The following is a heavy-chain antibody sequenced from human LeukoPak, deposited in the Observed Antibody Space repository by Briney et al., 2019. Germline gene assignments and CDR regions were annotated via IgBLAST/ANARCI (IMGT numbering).Heavy chain of an antibody. V-gene: IGHV4-61*02. CDR1: GGSISSGSYY. CDR3: AKSNGYGLIDI. Sequence: SQTLSLTCTVSGGSISSGSYYWSWIRQPAGKGLEWIGRIDTSGSTNYNPSLKSRVTISVDTSKNQFSLKLNSVTAADTAVYYSAKSNGYGLIDISGQGTMVTVSS. CDR2: IDTSGST. D-gene: IGHD3-10*01. J-gene: IGHJ3*02.